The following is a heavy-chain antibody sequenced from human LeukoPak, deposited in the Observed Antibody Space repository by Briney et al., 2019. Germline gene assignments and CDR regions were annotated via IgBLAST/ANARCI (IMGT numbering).Heavy chain of an antibody. CDR1: GYTFTGYY. CDR3: ASGYYSWEENPNWFDP. CDR2: INPNSGGT. V-gene: IGHV1-2*02. D-gene: IGHD3-22*01. Sequence: ASVKVSCKASGYTFTGYYMHWVRQAPGQGLEWMGWINPNSGGTNYAQKFQGRVTMTRDTSISTAYMELSRLRSDDTAVYYCASGYYSWEENPNWFDPWGQGTLVTVSS. J-gene: IGHJ5*02.